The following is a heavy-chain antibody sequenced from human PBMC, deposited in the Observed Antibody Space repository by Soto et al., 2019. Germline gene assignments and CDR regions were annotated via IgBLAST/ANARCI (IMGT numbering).Heavy chain of an antibody. Sequence: GESLKISCEGSGYRFASYWITWVRQVPGKGLEWMGRIDPSDSYTNYSPSFQGHVTISADKSISTAYLQWSSLKASDTAMYYCASLNDYYYYGMDVWGQGTTVTVSS. J-gene: IGHJ6*02. CDR1: GYRFASYW. D-gene: IGHD1-1*01. V-gene: IGHV5-10-1*01. CDR2: IDPSDSYT. CDR3: ASLNDYYYYGMDV.